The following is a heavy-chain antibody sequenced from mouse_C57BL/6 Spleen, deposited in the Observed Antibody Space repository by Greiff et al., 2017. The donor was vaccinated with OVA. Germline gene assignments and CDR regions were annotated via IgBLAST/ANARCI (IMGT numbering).Heavy chain of an antibody. J-gene: IGHJ4*01. Sequence: QVTLKVSGPELVKPGASVKISCKASGYAFSSSWMNWVKQRPGKGLEWIGRIYPGDGDTNYNGKFKGKATLTADKSSSTAYMQLSSLTSEDSAVYFCARETDSSGYDAMDYWGQGTSVTVSS. D-gene: IGHD3-2*02. CDR1: GYAFSSSW. V-gene: IGHV1-82*01. CDR3: ARETDSSGYDAMDY. CDR2: IYPGDGDT.